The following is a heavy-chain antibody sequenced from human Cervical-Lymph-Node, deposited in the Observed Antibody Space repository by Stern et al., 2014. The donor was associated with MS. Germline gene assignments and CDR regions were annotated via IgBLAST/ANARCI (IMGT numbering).Heavy chain of an antibody. CDR2: IYPGGAKT. CDR3: ARQTTAWASDV. Sequence: EVQLVESGAELIRPGESLKISCKGSGYKFSIYWIAWVRQMPGKGLEWMGIIYPGGAKTRYSPSVQGQVTLSADKSTSTAYLQWSSLNASDTAMYFCARQTTAWASDVWGQGTLVTVSS. CDR1: GYKFSIYW. J-gene: IGHJ4*02. D-gene: IGHD1-14*01. V-gene: IGHV5-51*01.